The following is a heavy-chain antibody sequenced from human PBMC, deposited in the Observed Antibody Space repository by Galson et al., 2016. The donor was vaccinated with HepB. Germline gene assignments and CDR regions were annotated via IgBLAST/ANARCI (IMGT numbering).Heavy chain of an antibody. J-gene: IGHJ4*02. CDR2: ISFDGRKQ. CDR1: GFTFSGFD. CDR3: ARDYSYSTTWPFFDK. V-gene: IGHV3-30*03. Sequence: SLRLPCAVSGFTFSGFDMHWVRQAPGKGPEWVARISFDGRKQDYTSSVKGRFTISRENSGNTLYLQMHNLRAEDTAVYFCARDYSYSTTWPFFDKSGQGTLVTVSS. D-gene: IGHD6-13*01.